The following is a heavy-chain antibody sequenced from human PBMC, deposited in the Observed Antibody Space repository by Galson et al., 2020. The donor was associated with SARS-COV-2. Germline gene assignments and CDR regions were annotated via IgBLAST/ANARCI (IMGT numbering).Heavy chain of an antibody. Sequence: SVKVSCKASGGTFSSYAISWVRQAPGQGLEWMGGIIPILGIANYAQKFQGRVTITADKSTSTAYMELSSLRSEDTAVYYCARDPPSYYYDSSGYYLDAFDIWGQGTMVTVSS. J-gene: IGHJ3*02. CDR3: ARDPPSYYYDSSGYYLDAFDI. CDR2: IIPILGIA. CDR1: GGTFSSYA. D-gene: IGHD3-22*01. V-gene: IGHV1-69*10.